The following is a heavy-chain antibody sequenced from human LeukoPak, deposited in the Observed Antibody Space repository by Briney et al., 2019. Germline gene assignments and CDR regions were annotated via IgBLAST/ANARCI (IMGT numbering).Heavy chain of an antibody. CDR1: GYTFTSYW. D-gene: IGHD2-2*01. J-gene: IGHJ6*02. V-gene: IGHV5-51*01. CDR3: ARHNALGYCSSTSCLGMDV. Sequence: GESLKISCKGSGYTFTSYWSGWVRQMPGKGLEWMGIIYPGDSDTRYSPSFQADVTISADKSISTAFLQWTSRKASDTAMYYCARHNALGYCSSTSCLGMDVWGQGTTVSVSS. CDR2: IYPGDSDT.